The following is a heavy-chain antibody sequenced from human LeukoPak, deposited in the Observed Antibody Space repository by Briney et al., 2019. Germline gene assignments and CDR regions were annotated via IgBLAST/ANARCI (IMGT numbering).Heavy chain of an antibody. J-gene: IGHJ6*03. D-gene: IGHD5-18*01. CDR2: ISGSGGST. Sequence: GGSLRLSCAASGFTFSSYAMSWVRQAPGKGLEWVSAISGSGGSTYYADSVKGRFTISRDNSKNTLYLQMNSLRAEDTAVYYCANTQLYYYYMDVWGKGTTVTVSS. V-gene: IGHV3-23*01. CDR3: ANTQLYYYYMDV. CDR1: GFTFSSYA.